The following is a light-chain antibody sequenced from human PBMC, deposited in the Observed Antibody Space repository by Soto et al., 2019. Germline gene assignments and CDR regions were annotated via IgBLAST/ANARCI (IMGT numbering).Light chain of an antibody. CDR3: QKYNSAPQT. V-gene: IGKV1-27*01. CDR1: QGISSY. CDR2: AAS. Sequence: DIQMTQSPSSLSASVGDRVTITCRASQGISSYLAWYQQKPGKVPKLLIFAASTLQSGVPSRFSGSGSGTDFTLTISSLQPEDVATYYCQKYNSAPQTFGPGTKLEIK. J-gene: IGKJ3*01.